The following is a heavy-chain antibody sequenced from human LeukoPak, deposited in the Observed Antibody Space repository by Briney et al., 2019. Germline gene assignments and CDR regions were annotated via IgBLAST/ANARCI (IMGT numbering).Heavy chain of an antibody. CDR3: ARDKALCSGGSCYYYYYMDV. CDR1: GFTFSSYE. J-gene: IGHJ6*03. Sequence: GGSLRLSCAASGFTFSSYEMNWVRQAPGKGLEWVSYISSSGSTIYYADSVKGRFTISRDNSKNTLYLQMNSLRAEDTAVYYCARDKALCSGGSCYYYYYMDVWGIGTTVTVSS. D-gene: IGHD2-15*01. V-gene: IGHV3-48*03. CDR2: ISSSGSTI.